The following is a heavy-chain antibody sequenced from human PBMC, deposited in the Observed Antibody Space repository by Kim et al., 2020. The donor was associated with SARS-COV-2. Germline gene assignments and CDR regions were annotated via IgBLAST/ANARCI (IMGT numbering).Heavy chain of an antibody. CDR2: ISGSGGST. Sequence: GGSLRLSCAASGFTFSSYAMSWVRQAPGKGLEWVSAISGSGGSTYYADSVKGRFTISRDNSKNTLYLQMNSLRAEDTAVYYCAKSFELLWFGELLFDPWGQGTLVTVSS. J-gene: IGHJ5*02. V-gene: IGHV3-23*01. CDR3: AKSFELLWFGELLFDP. CDR1: GFTFSSYA. D-gene: IGHD3-10*01.